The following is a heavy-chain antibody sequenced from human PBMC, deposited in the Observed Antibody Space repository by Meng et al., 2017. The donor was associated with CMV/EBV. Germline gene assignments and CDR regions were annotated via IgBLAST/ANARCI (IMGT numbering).Heavy chain of an antibody. CDR1: GGTFSSYA. J-gene: IGHJ5*02. V-gene: IGHV1-69*12. D-gene: IGHD1-26*01. CDR2: IIPIFGTA. CDR3: EQGYTGP. Sequence: HVHLVHAGVWVNEPGLSVNSSCKASGGTFSSYAICWVRQAPGQGLEWMGGIIPIFGTANYAQKFQGRVTITADESTSTAYMELSSLRSEDTAVYYCEQGYTGPWGQGTLVTVSS.